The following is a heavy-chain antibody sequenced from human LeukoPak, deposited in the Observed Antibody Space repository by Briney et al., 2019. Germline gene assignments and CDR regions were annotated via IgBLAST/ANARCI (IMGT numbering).Heavy chain of an antibody. Sequence: SETLSLTCTVSGGSISSYYWSWIRQPPGKGLEWIGYIYYGGSTNYNPSLKSRVTISGDTSKNQFSLKLSSVTAADTAVYYCARDRGLGTWFDPWGQGTLVTVSS. J-gene: IGHJ5*02. CDR3: ARDRGLGTWFDP. V-gene: IGHV4-59*01. CDR1: GGSISSYY. CDR2: IYYGGST. D-gene: IGHD1-1*01.